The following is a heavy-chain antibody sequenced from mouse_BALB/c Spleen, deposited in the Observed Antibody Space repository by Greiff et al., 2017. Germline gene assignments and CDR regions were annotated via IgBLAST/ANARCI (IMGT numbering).Heavy chain of an antibody. V-gene: IGHV1-63*02. J-gene: IGHJ4*01. Sequence: QVQLQQSGAELVRPGSSVKISCKASGYTFPNYWLGWVKQRPGHGLEWIGDIYPGGGYTNYNEKFKGKATLTADTSSSTAYMQLSSLTSEDSAVYYCARGEVRNYAMEDWGQGTSVTVAA. CDR3: ARGEVRNYAMED. CDR2: IYPGGGYT. D-gene: IGHD2-14*01. CDR1: GYTFPNYW.